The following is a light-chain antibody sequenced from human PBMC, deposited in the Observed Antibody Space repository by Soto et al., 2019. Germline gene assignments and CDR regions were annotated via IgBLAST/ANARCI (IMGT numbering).Light chain of an antibody. Sequence: QSVLTQPPSASGTPGQRVTISCSGTSSNIGSNTVNWYQQVPGTDPKLLIYVQNQRPSGGPYRFSVSKSGTSASLANSGLQSDDDDDYYCAGCDDSLDGRVFGGGTKLTVL. CDR1: SSNIGSNT. CDR3: AGCDDSLDGRV. CDR2: VQN. J-gene: IGLJ2*01. V-gene: IGLV1-44*01.